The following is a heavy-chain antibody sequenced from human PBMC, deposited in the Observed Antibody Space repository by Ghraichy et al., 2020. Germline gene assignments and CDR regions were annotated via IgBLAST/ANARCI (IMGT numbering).Heavy chain of an antibody. J-gene: IGHJ4*02. CDR2: INSDGSST. CDR1: GFTFSSYW. V-gene: IGHV3-74*01. CDR3: ARGVTPSGVTPVGY. Sequence: GSLRLSCAASGFTFSSYWMHWVRQAPGKGLVWVSRINSDGSSTSYADSVKGRFTISRDNAKNTLYLQMNSLRAEDTAVYYCARGVTPSGVTPVGYWGQGNRVIGSS. D-gene: IGHD4-23*01.